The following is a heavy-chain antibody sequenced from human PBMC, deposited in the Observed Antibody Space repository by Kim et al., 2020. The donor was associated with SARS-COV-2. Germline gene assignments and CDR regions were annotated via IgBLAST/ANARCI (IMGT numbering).Heavy chain of an antibody. D-gene: IGHD6-13*01. Sequence: PKSRVTISVDTSKNQFSLKLSSVTAADTAVYYCARGKQLVKGYYWYFDLWGRGTLVTLSS. J-gene: IGHJ2*01. CDR3: ARGKQLVKGYYWYFDL. V-gene: IGHV4-34*01.